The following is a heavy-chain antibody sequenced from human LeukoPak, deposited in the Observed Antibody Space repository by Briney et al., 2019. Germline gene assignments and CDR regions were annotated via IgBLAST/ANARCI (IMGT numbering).Heavy chain of an antibody. Sequence: SETLSLTCAVSGGSISSYYWSWIRQPAGKGLEWIGRIYSSWSTNYNPSLKSRVTMSVDTSKHQFSLKLSSVTAADTAVYYCARVSRTPYSSSWSGGAFDIWGQGTMVTVSS. CDR3: ARVSRTPYSSSWSGGAFDI. J-gene: IGHJ3*02. V-gene: IGHV4-4*07. D-gene: IGHD6-13*01. CDR1: GGSISSYY. CDR2: IYSSWST.